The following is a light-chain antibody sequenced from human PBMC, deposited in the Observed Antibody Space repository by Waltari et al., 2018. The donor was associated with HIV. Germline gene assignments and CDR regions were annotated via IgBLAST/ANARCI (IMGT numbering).Light chain of an antibody. Sequence: QSVLTQPPSVSGTPGQKVTISCSGSSTNIGSNIVNWYQQVPEAAPKHLIDSNDQRPSGVPDRFSGSKSGTSASLAISGLQSADEADYYCAAWDDSLNGMFGGGTKLTV. CDR2: SND. V-gene: IGLV1-44*01. CDR1: STNIGSNI. J-gene: IGLJ3*02. CDR3: AAWDDSLNGM.